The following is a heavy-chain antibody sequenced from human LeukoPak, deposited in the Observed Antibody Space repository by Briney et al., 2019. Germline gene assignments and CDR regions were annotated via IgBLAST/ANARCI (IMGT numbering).Heavy chain of an antibody. D-gene: IGHD5-24*01. J-gene: IGHJ3*02. CDR3: AAVIEMATMTGAFDI. CDR1: GFTFTSSA. V-gene: IGHV1-58*02. Sequence: VASVKVSCKASGFTFTSSAMQWVRQARGQRLEWIGWIVVGSGNTNYAQKFQERVTITRDMSTSTAYMELSSLRSEDTAVYYCAAVIEMATMTGAFDIWGQGTMVTVSS. CDR2: IVVGSGNT.